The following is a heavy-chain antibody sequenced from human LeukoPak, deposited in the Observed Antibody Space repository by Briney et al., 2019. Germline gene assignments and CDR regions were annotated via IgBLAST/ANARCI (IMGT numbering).Heavy chain of an antibody. CDR2: IVPIYGTR. CDR1: GGSFATYT. CDR3: ARAIQLSRNWYDP. J-gene: IGHJ5*02. Sequence: ASVKVSCKASGGSFATYTIQWVRQAPGQGLEWMGGIVPIYGTRMYAQKFQGRVTVTADKSSNTAHMELSSLSSDDTAVYFCARAIQLSRNWYDPWGQGTQVTVSS. D-gene: IGHD1-1*01. V-gene: IGHV1-69*06.